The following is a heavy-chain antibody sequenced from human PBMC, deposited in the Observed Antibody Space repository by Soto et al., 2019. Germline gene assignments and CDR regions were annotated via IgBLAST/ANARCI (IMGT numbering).Heavy chain of an antibody. CDR1: GYTFTSYY. V-gene: IGHV1-46*01. J-gene: IGHJ4*02. Sequence: QVQLVQSGAEVKKPGASVKVSCKASGYTFTSYYMHWVRQAPGQGLEWMGIINPSSGSTSYAQKFQGRVTMNRDTSTRTVYMELSSLRSEDTAVYYCAREVERGYSYGYLEYWGQGTLVTVSS. CDR2: INPSSGST. CDR3: AREVERGYSYGYLEY. D-gene: IGHD5-18*01.